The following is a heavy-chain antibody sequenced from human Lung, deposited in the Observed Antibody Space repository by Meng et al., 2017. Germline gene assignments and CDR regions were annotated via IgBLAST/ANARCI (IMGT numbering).Heavy chain of an antibody. V-gene: IGHV4-34*01. CDR2: INHSGST. CDR3: ARGPTTMAHDFDY. D-gene: IGHD4-11*01. J-gene: IGHJ4*02. Sequence: QVQLQQWGAGLLKPSETLSLSSVVSGGSFSDYYWSWSRQPPGKGLEWIGEINHSGSTNYNPSLESRATISVDTSQNNLSLKLSSVTAADSAVYYCARGPTTMAHDFDYWGQGTLVTVSS. CDR1: GGSFSDYY.